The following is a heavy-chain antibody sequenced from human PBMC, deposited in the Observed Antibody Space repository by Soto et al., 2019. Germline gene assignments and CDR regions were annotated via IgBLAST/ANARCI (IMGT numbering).Heavy chain of an antibody. CDR3: ASPLPAATGYYYYYMDV. CDR1: GFTFSDYY. CDR2: ISSSGSTI. Sequence: GGSLRLSCAASGFTFSDYYMSWIRKAPGKGLEWVSYISSSGSTIYYADAVKGRFTISRDNAKTSLYLQMNSLRAEDTAVYYCASPLPAATGYYYYYMDVWGKGTTVTVSS. J-gene: IGHJ6*03. D-gene: IGHD2-2*01. V-gene: IGHV3-11*01.